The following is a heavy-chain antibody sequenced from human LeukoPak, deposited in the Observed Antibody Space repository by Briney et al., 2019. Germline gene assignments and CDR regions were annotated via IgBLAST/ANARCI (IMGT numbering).Heavy chain of an antibody. CDR3: ARDPILGG. CDR1: GGTFSSYA. Sequence: ASVKVSCKASGGTFSSYAISWVRQAPGQGLEWMGRIIPILGIANYAQKFQGRVTITADKSTSTAYMELSSLRAEDTAVYYCARDPILGGWGQGTMVTVSS. J-gene: IGHJ3*01. D-gene: IGHD3-3*01. V-gene: IGHV1-69*04. CDR2: IIPILGIA.